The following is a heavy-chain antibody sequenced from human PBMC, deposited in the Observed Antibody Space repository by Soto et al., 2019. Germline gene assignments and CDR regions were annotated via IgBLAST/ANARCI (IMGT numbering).Heavy chain of an antibody. V-gene: IGHV3-23*01. D-gene: IGHD6-6*01. Sequence: GGSLRLSCAASGFTFSNYAMSWVRQAPGSGLEWVSSISGSGGSTFYTNYVKGRFTISRDNFRKTLYLQMNSLGAEDTAMYYCARDRPGSQHYFDFWGPGILVTVSS. J-gene: IGHJ4*02. CDR2: ISGSGGST. CDR1: GFTFSNYA. CDR3: ARDRPGSQHYFDF.